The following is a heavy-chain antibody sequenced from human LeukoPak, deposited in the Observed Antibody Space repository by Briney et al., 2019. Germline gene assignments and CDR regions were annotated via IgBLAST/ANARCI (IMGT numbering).Heavy chain of an antibody. Sequence: GGSLRLSCVASGFSFSSYPMNWVRQAPGKGLEWVSAISGSGGSTYYADSVKGRFTISRDNSKNTLYLQMNSLRAEDTAVYYCAKDSQPSRVVPNLWYFDYWGQGTLVTVSS. D-gene: IGHD3-3*01. CDR3: AKDSQPSRVVPNLWYFDY. CDR1: GFSFSSYP. V-gene: IGHV3-23*01. J-gene: IGHJ4*02. CDR2: ISGSGGST.